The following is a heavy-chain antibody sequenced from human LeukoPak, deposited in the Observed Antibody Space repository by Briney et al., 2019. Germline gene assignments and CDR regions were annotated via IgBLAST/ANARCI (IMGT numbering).Heavy chain of an antibody. CDR2: IYSTGIT. CDR1: GDSISSGNYY. D-gene: IGHD3-22*01. CDR3: ARVTTGGYYNC. V-gene: IGHV4-61*02. Sequence: SETLSLTCSVSGDSISSGNYYWTWIRQPAGTGLEWIGPIYSTGITNYNPSLKSRVTISVDTSKNQFSLRLSSVTAADTAVYYCARVTTGGYYNCWGQGTLVTVS. J-gene: IGHJ4*02.